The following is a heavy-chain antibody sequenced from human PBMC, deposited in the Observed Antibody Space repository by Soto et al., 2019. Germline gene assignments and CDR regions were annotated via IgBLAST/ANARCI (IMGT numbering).Heavy chain of an antibody. V-gene: IGHV3-23*01. CDR1: GFTFSSYA. J-gene: IGHJ1*01. CDR3: ANVVALTISGGVAQEPECLEH. D-gene: IGHD3-3*01. Sequence: HPGGSLRLSCAASGFTFSSYAMSWVRQAPGKELEWVSAISGSGGSTYYADSVKGRFTISRDNSKNTLYLQMNSLRAEDTSVYYCANVVALTISGGVAQEPECLEHWAQRTQVSV. CDR2: ISGSGGST.